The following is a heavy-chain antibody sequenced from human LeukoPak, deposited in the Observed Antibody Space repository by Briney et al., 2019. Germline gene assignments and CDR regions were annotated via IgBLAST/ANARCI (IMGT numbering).Heavy chain of an antibody. CDR1: EFIFSDYD. CDR2: IKQDGNEK. V-gene: IGHV3-7*01. J-gene: IGHJ6*03. Sequence: GGSLRLSCDASEFIFSDYDMNWVRQAPGKGLEWVASIKQDGNEKHYVDSVKGRFTISRDSAENTLYLQMKSLKAEDTAVYYCARDRKDSSGWSALYYYYYYMDVWGKGTTVTVSS. D-gene: IGHD6-19*01. CDR3: ARDRKDSSGWSALYYYYYYMDV.